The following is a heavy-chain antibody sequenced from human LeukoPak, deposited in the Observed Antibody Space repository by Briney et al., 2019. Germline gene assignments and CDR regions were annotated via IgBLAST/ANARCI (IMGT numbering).Heavy chain of an antibody. CDR1: GFTFSSSA. D-gene: IGHD3-16*02. V-gene: IGHV3-23*01. J-gene: IGHJ3*02. CDR2: ISGSGSST. Sequence: SGGSLRLSCAASGFTFSSSAMSWVRQAPGKGLEWVSGISGSGSSTHYADSVKGRFTISRDNSKNTLYLQMNSLRAEDTAVYYCARRSLSAFDIWGQGTMVTVSS. CDR3: ARRSLSAFDI.